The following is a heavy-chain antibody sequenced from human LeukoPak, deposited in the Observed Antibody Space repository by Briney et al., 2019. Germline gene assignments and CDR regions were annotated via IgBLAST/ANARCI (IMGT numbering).Heavy chain of an antibody. V-gene: IGHV4-61*02. CDR1: GDSISSGDYY. D-gene: IGHD2-21*02. CDR2: ISSSGST. J-gene: IGHJ4*02. CDR3: ARVPTLRVVTTPTYFDY. Sequence: SETLSLTCTVSGDSISSGDYYWSWIRQPAGKGLEWIGRISSSGSTNYNPSLKSRVTISVDTSKNQFSLKLSSVTAADTAVYYCARVPTLRVVTTPTYFDYWGQGTPVTVSS.